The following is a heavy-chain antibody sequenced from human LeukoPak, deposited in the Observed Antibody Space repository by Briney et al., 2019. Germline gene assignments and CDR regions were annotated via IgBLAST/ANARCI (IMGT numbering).Heavy chain of an antibody. J-gene: IGHJ4*02. D-gene: IGHD3-22*01. CDR1: GYTFTSYG. V-gene: IGHV1-18*01. CDR2: ISAYNGNT. CDR3: ARSRYYYDSSGYYAAAEVFDY. Sequence: ASVKVSCKASGYTFTSYGISWVRQAPGQGLEWMGWISAYNGNTNYAQKLQGRVTMTTDTSTSTAYMELRSLRSDDTAVYYCARSRYYYDSSGYYAAAEVFDYWGQGTLVTVSS.